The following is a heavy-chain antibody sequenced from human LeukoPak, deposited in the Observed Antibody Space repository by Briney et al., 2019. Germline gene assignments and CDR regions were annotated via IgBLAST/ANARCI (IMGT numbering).Heavy chain of an antibody. CDR1: GSSISSYY. Sequence: SETLSLTCTVSGSSISSYYWSWIRQPPGKGLEWIGYIYYSGSTNYNPPLKSRVTISVDTSKIHFSLKLSSVAAADTAVYYCAGVLWFGELETDYWGQGTLVTVSS. CDR3: AGVLWFGELETDY. V-gene: IGHV4-59*01. J-gene: IGHJ4*01. CDR2: IYYSGST. D-gene: IGHD3-10*01.